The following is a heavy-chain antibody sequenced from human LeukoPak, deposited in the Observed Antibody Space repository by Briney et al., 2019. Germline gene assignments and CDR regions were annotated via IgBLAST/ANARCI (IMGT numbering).Heavy chain of an antibody. CDR3: AKDHIVLVPPDIVPLGWFDP. V-gene: IGHV3-7*03. CDR2: IKQDGSEK. J-gene: IGHJ5*02. D-gene: IGHD2-2*01. Sequence: PGGSLRLSCAASGFTFSSYWMSWVRQAPGKGLEWVANIKQDGSEKYYVDSVKGRFTISRDNSKNTLYLLMNSLRAEDTAVYYCAKDHIVLVPPDIVPLGWFDPWGQGTLVTVSS. CDR1: GFTFSSYW.